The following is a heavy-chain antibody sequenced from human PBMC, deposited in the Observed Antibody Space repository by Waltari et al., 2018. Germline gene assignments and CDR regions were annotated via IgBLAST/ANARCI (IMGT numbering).Heavy chain of an antibody. J-gene: IGHJ4*03. CDR3: ALWESGWRAFRF. V-gene: IGHV4-59*04. Sequence: QVQLQESGPGLVKSSETLSLTCTVSGVSVSGYFWNWIRQAPGKGPERIGYIRHPGDTQQNPSLNSRVTMSVDTSRNDVSLRLDSGTAADTAVYYCALWESGWRAFRFWGQGTLGTVSS. CDR1: GVSVSGYF. D-gene: IGHD6-19*01. CDR2: IRHPGDT.